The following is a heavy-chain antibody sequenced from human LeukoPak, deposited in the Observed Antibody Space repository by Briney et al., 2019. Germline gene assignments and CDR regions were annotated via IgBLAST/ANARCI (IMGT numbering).Heavy chain of an antibody. Sequence: PSETLSLTCTVSGYSISSGYYWGWIRQPPGKGLEWIGSIYHSGSTYYNPSLKSRVTISVDTSKNQFSLKLSSVTAADTAVYYCARGRVELTLDYWGQGTLVTVSS. V-gene: IGHV4-38-2*02. D-gene: IGHD1-26*01. J-gene: IGHJ4*02. CDR1: GYSISSGYY. CDR2: IYHSGST. CDR3: ARGRVELTLDY.